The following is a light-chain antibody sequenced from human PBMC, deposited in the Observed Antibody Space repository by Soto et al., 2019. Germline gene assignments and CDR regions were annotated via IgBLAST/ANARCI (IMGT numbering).Light chain of an antibody. CDR3: QQRSNWPLT. CDR2: HTS. V-gene: IGKV3-11*01. Sequence: ETVLTQSPGTLSLSPGERATLSCRASQSVGGSLAWYQQRPGQAPRLLVYHTSNRATGIPDRFSASGSGTDFTLTTSSLEPEDFAVYYCQQRSNWPLTFGQGTRLEIK. CDR1: QSVGGS. J-gene: IGKJ5*01.